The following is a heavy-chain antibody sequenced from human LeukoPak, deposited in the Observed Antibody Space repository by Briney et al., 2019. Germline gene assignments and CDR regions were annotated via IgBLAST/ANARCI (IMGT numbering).Heavy chain of an antibody. V-gene: IGHV4-30-2*01. CDR1: GGSISSGGYY. CDR2: IYHSGST. CDR3: ARADFWSGYGNWFDP. Sequence: SETLTLTCTVSGGSISSGGYYWSWIRQPPGKGLEWIGYIYHSGSTYYNPSLKSRVTISVDRSKNQFSLKLSSVTATDTAVYYCARADFWSGYGNWFDPWGHGTLVTVSS. J-gene: IGHJ5*02. D-gene: IGHD3-3*01.